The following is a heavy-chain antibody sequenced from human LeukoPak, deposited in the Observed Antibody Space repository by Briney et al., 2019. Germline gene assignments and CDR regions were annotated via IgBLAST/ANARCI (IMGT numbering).Heavy chain of an antibody. V-gene: IGHV4-39*07. CDR3: ARDLRSGRANWLDP. CDR1: GGSISSSSYY. Sequence: SETLSLTCTVSGGSISSSSYYWGWIRQPPGKGLEWIGSIYYSGSTYYNPSLKSRVTISVDTSKNQFSLNLTSVTAADTAVYCARDLRSGRANWLDPWGQGTLVTVSS. D-gene: IGHD3-10*01. J-gene: IGHJ5*02. CDR2: IYYSGST.